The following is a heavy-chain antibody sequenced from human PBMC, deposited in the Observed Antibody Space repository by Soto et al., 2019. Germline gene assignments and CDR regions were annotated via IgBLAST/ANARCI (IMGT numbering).Heavy chain of an antibody. CDR2: ISAYNGNT. Sequence: ASVKVSCKASGYTFTSYGISWVRQAPGQGLEWMGWISAYNGNTNYAQKPQGRVTMTTDTSTSTAYMELRSLGSDDTAVYYCARVYCSGGSCYGPNYYYYYGMDVWGQGTTVTVSS. CDR3: ARVYCSGGSCYGPNYYYYYGMDV. D-gene: IGHD2-15*01. CDR1: GYTFTSYG. J-gene: IGHJ6*02. V-gene: IGHV1-18*04.